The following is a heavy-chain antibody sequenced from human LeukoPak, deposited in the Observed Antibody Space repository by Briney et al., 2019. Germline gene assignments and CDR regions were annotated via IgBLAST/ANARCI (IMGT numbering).Heavy chain of an antibody. V-gene: IGHV4-34*01. CDR1: GVSFRGFY. J-gene: IGHJ4*02. D-gene: IGHD6-25*01. CDR2: VNADGTT. CDR3: ARGLVAAASPLDF. Sequence: SETLSLTCAVYGVSFRGFYWTWIRQPPGKGLEGIGEVNADGTTNYNPSLKSRATMSVDTSKTQFSPRLPPATAADTAVYYCARGLVAAASPLDFWGQGTPVTV.